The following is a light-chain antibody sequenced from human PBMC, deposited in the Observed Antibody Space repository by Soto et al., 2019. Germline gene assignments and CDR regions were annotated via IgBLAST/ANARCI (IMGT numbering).Light chain of an antibody. CDR3: TSYVGNDIWV. CDR2: EVT. Sequence: QSALTQPPSASGSPGQSVTISCTGTSSDVGAYKYVSWYQQDPGKAPKLMIYEVTKRPSGVPDRFSGSNSGNTASLTVSGLQAEDEADYYCTSYVGNDIWVFGGGTKLTVL. J-gene: IGLJ3*02. V-gene: IGLV2-8*01. CDR1: SSDVGAYKY.